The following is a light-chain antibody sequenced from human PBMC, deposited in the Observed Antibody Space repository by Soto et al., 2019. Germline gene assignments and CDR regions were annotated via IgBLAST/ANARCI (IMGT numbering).Light chain of an antibody. CDR1: SSDVGGYNY. CDR2: DVS. V-gene: IGLV2-14*01. J-gene: IGLJ1*01. CDR3: SSYTSSSTQV. Sequence: QSVLTQPASVSGSPGQSITISCTGTSSDVGGYNYVSWYQQHPGKAPKLMIYDVSNRPSGVSNRFSGSKSGNTASLTISGLHADDEADYYCSSYTSSSTQVFGTGTKVTFL.